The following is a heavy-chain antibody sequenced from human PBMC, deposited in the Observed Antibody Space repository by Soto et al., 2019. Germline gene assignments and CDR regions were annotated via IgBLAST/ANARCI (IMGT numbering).Heavy chain of an antibody. CDR2: IYWDDDK. CDR3: AHCGITMVRVATYYMDV. J-gene: IGHJ6*03. D-gene: IGHD3-10*01. V-gene: IGHV2-5*02. Sequence: QITLKESGPTLVNPTQTLTLTCTFSGFSLSTSGVGVGWIRQPPGKALEWLALIYWDDDKRYSPSLKSRLTITKDTSKNQVVLTMTNMDPVDTATYYCAHCGITMVRVATYYMDVWGKGTTVTVSS. CDR1: GFSLSTSGVG.